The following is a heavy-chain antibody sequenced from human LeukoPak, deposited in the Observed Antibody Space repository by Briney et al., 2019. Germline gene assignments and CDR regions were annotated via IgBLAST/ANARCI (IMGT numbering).Heavy chain of an antibody. CDR2: NSGSGGST. CDR3: AKAPHYGDYFFDY. V-gene: IGHV3-23*01. CDR1: GFTFSSYA. J-gene: IGHJ4*02. Sequence: GGSLRLSCGASGFTFSSYAMSWVRQAPGKGLERVSANSGSGGSTYYADSVKGRFTISRDNSKNTLYLQMNSLRAEDTAVYYCAKAPHYGDYFFDYWGQGTLVTVSS. D-gene: IGHD4-17*01.